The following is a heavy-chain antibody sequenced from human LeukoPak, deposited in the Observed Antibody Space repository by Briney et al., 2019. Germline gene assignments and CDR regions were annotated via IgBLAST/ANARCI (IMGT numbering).Heavy chain of an antibody. J-gene: IGHJ6*02. Sequence: ASVKVSCKASGYTFTSYGISWVRQAPGQGLEWVGWISAYNGNTNYAQKLQGRVTMTTDTSTSTAYMELRSLRSDDTAVYYCARVRLGSIFGVVNYYYYGMDVWGQGTTVTVSS. D-gene: IGHD3-3*01. CDR2: ISAYNGNT. CDR3: ARVRLGSIFGVVNYYYYGMDV. CDR1: GYTFTSYG. V-gene: IGHV1-18*01.